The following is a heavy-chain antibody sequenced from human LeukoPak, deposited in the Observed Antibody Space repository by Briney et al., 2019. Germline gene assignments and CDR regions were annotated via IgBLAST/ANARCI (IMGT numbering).Heavy chain of an antibody. CDR2: IYYSGST. CDR3: AALSDYGGNPD. V-gene: IGHV4-59*01. CDR1: GGSISSYY. J-gene: IGHJ4*02. Sequence: SETLSLTSTVSGGSISSYYWSWIRQPPGKGLEWIGYIYYSGSTNYNPSLKSRVTISVDTSKNQFSLKLSSVTAADTAVYYCAALSDYGGNPDWGQGTLVTVSS. D-gene: IGHD4-23*01.